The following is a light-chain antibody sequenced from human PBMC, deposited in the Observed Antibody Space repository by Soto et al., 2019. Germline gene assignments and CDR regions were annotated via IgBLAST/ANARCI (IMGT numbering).Light chain of an antibody. CDR3: QQYGSSLPIT. V-gene: IGKV3-20*01. J-gene: IGKJ5*01. CDR2: GAS. CDR1: QSVSSSS. Sequence: EIVLTQSPATLSLSPGERATLSCRASQSVSSSSLAWYQQKPGQAPRLLIYGASSRATGIPDRFSGSGSVTDFTLTISRLEPEDFAVFFCQQYGSSLPITFGQGTRLEIK.